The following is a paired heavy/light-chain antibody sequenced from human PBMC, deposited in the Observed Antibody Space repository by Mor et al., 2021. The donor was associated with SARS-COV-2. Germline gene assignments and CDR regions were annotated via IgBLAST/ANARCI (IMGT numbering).Light chain of an antibody. CDR2: DAS. J-gene: IGKJ3*01. V-gene: IGKV1-33*01. CDR3: QQYDNLPPLT. Sequence: DIQMTQSPSSLSASVGDRVTITCQASQDISNYLNWYQQKPGKAPKLLIYDASNLETGVPSRFSGSGSGTDFTFTISSLQPEDIATYYCQQYDNLPPLTFGPGTKVDIK. CDR1: QDISNY.
Heavy chain of an antibody. J-gene: IGHJ5*02. CDR3: AGLVLRYFDWSAGRVPRWFDP. Sequence: QVQLVESGGGLVKPGGSLRLSCAASGFTFSDYYMSWIRQAPGKGLEWVSYISSSSSYTNYADSVKGRFTISRDNAKNSLYLQMNSLRAEDTAVYYCAGLVLRYFDWSAGRVPRWFDPWGQGTLVTVSS. CDR2: ISSSSSYT. V-gene: IGHV3-11*06. CDR1: GFTFSDYY. D-gene: IGHD3-9*01.